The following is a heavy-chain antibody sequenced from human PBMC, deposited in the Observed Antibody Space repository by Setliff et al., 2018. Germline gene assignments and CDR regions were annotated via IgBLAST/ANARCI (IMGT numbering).Heavy chain of an antibody. CDR3: ARDGGGDSDAFDI. D-gene: IGHD3-16*01. CDR1: GYTFTGYY. Sequence: GASVKVSCKASGYTFTGYYMYWVRQAPGRGLEWMGRINPSSGATIYAQKFQGRVTMTSDTSISTAYMELGRLRSDDTAVYFCARDGGGDSDAFDIWGQGTMVTVS. V-gene: IGHV1-2*06. J-gene: IGHJ3*02. CDR2: INPSSGAT.